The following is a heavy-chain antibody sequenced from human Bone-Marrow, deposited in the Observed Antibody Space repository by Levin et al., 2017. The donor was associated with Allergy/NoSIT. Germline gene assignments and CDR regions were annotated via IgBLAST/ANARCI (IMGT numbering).Heavy chain of an antibody. V-gene: IGHV3-33*01. J-gene: IGHJ4*02. CDR2: IWYDGSNK. Sequence: GGSLRLSCAASGFIFSSYGMHWVRQAPGKGLEWVAVIWYDGSNKYYADSVKGRFTISRDNSKNTLYLQMNSLRAEDTAVYYCARDGGTTGTTGIDYWGQGTLVTVSS. CDR3: ARDGGTTGTTGIDY. D-gene: IGHD1-1*01. CDR1: GFIFSSYG.